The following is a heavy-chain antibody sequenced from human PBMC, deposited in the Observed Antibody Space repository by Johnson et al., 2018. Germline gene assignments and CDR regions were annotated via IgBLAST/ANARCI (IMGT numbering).Heavy chain of an antibody. J-gene: IGHJ6*03. V-gene: IGHV3-66*02. D-gene: IGHD3-3*01. CDR1: GFTVSSNH. CDR2: IYSGGTI. CDR3: TRRATFFGVVIQGMDV. Sequence: VQLVESGGGLVQPGGSLRLSCAASGFTVSSNHMSWVRQAPGKGLEWVSVIYSGGTIYYADSVKGRFTISRDNSKNTLYLQMNSRRPEDTAVYYCTRRATFFGVVIQGMDVWGKGTTVTVSS.